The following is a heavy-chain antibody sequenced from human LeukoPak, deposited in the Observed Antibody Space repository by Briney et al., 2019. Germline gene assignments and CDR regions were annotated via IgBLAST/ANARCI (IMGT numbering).Heavy chain of an antibody. CDR1: EFTVSSNY. D-gene: IGHD5-18*01. J-gene: IGHJ4*02. CDR3: ARQYNYGYYYFDY. CDR2: IYSGGST. Sequence: GGSLRLSCAASEFTVSSNYMSWVPQAPGKGLEWVSVIYSGGSTYYADSVKGRFTISRDNSKNTLYLQMNSLRAEDTAVYYCARQYNYGYYYFDYWGQGTLVTVSS. V-gene: IGHV3-66*04.